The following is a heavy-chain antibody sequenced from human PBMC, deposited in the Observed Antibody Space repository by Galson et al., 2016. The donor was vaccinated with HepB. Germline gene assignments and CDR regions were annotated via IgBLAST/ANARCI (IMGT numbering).Heavy chain of an antibody. D-gene: IGHD5-18*01. CDR2: IWYDGTNK. V-gene: IGHV3-33*01. CDR3: AREGGDTAMASHLDY. CDR1: GFTFSSYG. Sequence: SLRLSCAASGFTFSSYGMHWVRQAPGKGLEWVAIIWYDGTNKYYADSVKGRFTISRDNSRNPLYVQMNTLRAEDTAVYYCAREGGDTAMASHLDYWGQGTLVTVSS. J-gene: IGHJ4*02.